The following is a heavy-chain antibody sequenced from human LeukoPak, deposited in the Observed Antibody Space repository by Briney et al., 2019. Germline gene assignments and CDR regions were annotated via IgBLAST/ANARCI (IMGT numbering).Heavy chain of an antibody. D-gene: IGHD4-17*01. CDR2: IYYSGST. CDR1: GGSISSYY. Sequence: PSETLSLTCTVSGGSISSYYWSWIRQPPGKGLEWIGYIYYSGSTNYNPSLKSRVTISVDTSKNQFSLELSSVTAADTAVYYCARKSPDYGDYVLFDYWGQGTLVTVSS. J-gene: IGHJ4*02. CDR3: ARKSPDYGDYVLFDY. V-gene: IGHV4-59*01.